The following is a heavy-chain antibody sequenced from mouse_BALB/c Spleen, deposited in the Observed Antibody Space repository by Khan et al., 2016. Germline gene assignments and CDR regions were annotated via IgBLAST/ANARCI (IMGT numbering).Heavy chain of an antibody. V-gene: IGHV1S137*01. CDR3: ARGGGDGYSWFAY. CDR1: GYRFTDYA. CDR2: ISTYYGDA. D-gene: IGHD2-3*01. J-gene: IGHJ3*01. Sequence: QVQLQQSGAELVRPGVSVKISCKGSGYRFTDYAMHWVKQSHAKSLEWIGVISTYYGDANYNQNFKGKATMTVDKSSSTAYMELARLTSEDSAIXYCARGGGDGYSWFAYWGQGTLVTVSA.